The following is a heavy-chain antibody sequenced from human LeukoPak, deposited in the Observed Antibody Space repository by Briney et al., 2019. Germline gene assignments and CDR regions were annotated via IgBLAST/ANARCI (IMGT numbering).Heavy chain of an antibody. J-gene: IGHJ6*02. CDR3: AKNGHYALDV. CDR1: GFTFSGHY. Sequence: GGSLRLSSTSSGFTFSGHYMAWVRQAPGKGLEWVANINQAGSGEYYVDSVKGRFTISRDNAKNSLYLQMNSLRAEDTAVYYCAKNGHYALDVWGQGTTVTVSS. CDR2: INQAGSGE. D-gene: IGHD4-17*01. V-gene: IGHV3-7*01.